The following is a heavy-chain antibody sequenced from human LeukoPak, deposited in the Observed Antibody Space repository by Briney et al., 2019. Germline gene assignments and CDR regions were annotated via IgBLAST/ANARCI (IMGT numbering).Heavy chain of an antibody. Sequence: GGSLRLSCAASGFTFDDYAMHWVRQAPGKGLEWVSGISWNSGSIGYADSVKGRFTISRDNAKNSLYLQMNSLRAEDTALYYCAKDIYRSPYDSSGYYNYWGQGTLVTVSS. CDR1: GFTFDDYA. J-gene: IGHJ4*02. V-gene: IGHV3-9*01. CDR2: ISWNSGSI. CDR3: AKDIYRSPYDSSGYYNY. D-gene: IGHD3-22*01.